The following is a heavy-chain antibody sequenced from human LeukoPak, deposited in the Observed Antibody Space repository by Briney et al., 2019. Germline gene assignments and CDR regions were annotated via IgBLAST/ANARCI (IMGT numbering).Heavy chain of an antibody. D-gene: IGHD2-15*01. CDR1: GFTFSSYG. J-gene: IGHJ4*02. Sequence: GGSLRLSCAASGFTFSSYGMHWVRQAPGKGLEWVAFIRYDGSNKYYADSVKGRFTISRDNSKNTLYLQMNSLRAEDTAVYYCAPPPRVVAATNFDYRGQGTLVTVSS. V-gene: IGHV3-30*02. CDR3: APPPRVVAATNFDY. CDR2: IRYDGSNK.